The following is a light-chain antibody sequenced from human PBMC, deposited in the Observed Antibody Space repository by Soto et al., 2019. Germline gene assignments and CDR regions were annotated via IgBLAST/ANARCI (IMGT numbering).Light chain of an antibody. V-gene: IGKV3-20*01. CDR2: DES. CDR3: QQYGSSPYT. CDR1: QSVSSSY. J-gene: IGKJ2*01. Sequence: EIVLKQSPGTLSLSPGERATLSCRARQSVSSSYLAWYQQKPGQAPRLLIYDESSRATGIPDRFSGSGSGTDFTLTISRLEPEDFAVYFCQQYGSSPYTFGQGTKLEIK.